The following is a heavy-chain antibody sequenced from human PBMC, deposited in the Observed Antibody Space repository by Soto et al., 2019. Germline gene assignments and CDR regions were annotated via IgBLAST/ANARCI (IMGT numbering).Heavy chain of an antibody. CDR1: GGSISSYY. V-gene: IGHV4-59*01. CDR2: ICYSGST. CDR3: ARVTYYYDSSGATYYFDY. J-gene: IGHJ4*02. Sequence: SETLSLTCTVSGGSISSYYWSWIRQPPGKGLEWIGYICYSGSTNYNPSLKSRVTISVDTSKNQFSLKLSSVTAADTAVYYCARVTYYYDSSGATYYFDYWGQGTLVTVSS. D-gene: IGHD3-22*01.